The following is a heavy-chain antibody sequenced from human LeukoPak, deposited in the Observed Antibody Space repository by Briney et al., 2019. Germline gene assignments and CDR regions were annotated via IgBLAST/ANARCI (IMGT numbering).Heavy chain of an antibody. Sequence: SETLSLTCTVSGGSISSYYWSWIRQPAGKGLEWIGRIDTSGNTNYKPSLKSRVTMSVDTSKNQFSLKLNSVTAADTAVYYCARHREIYTILTGYVPCAFNLWGQGTMVTVSS. V-gene: IGHV4-4*07. J-gene: IGHJ3*01. CDR3: ARHREIYTILTGYVPCAFNL. CDR1: GGSISSYY. CDR2: IDTSGNT. D-gene: IGHD3-9*01.